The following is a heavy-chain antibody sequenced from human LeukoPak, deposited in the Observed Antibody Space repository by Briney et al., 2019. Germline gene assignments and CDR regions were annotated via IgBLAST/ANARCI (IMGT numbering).Heavy chain of an antibody. CDR1: GGSISSGSYY. J-gene: IGHJ4*02. Sequence: PSQTLSLTCTVSGGSISSGSYYWSWIRQPAWKGLEWIGRIYTSGSTNYNPSLKSRVTISVDTSKNQFSLKLSSVTAADTAVYYCARDHNSNFDYWGQGTLVTVSS. D-gene: IGHD4-23*01. V-gene: IGHV4-61*02. CDR3: ARDHNSNFDY. CDR2: IYTSGST.